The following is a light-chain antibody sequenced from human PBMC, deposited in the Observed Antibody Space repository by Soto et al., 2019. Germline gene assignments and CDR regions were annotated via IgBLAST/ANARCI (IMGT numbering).Light chain of an antibody. CDR3: LQHYSWPWT. J-gene: IGKJ1*01. Sequence: EILLTPSPSTLSLSPGARAPLSCRASQSVSGYLAWYQQKPGQAPRLLIYDASTRATGIPARFSGSGSETEFTLTISGLQSEDSGVYYCLQHYSWPWTFGQGTKVDIK. CDR1: QSVSGY. CDR2: DAS. V-gene: IGKV3-15*01.